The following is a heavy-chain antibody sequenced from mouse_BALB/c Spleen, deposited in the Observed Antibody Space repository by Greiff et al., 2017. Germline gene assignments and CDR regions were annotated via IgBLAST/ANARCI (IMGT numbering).Heavy chain of an antibody. J-gene: IGHJ3*01. V-gene: IGHV3-2*02. CDR1: GYSITSDYA. Sequence: VQLKESGPGLVKPSQSLSLTCTVTGYSITSDYAWNWIRQFPGNKLEWMGYISYSGSTSYNPSLKSRISITRDTSKNQFFLQLNSVTTEDTATYYCARSAYDGFAYWGQGTLVTVSA. CDR3: ARSAYDGFAY. D-gene: IGHD2-14*01. CDR2: ISYSGST.